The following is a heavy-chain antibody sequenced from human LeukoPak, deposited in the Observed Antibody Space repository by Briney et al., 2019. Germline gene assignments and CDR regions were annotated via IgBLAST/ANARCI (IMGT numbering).Heavy chain of an antibody. J-gene: IGHJ4*02. CDR1: GYTFTGYY. CDR3: ARAGYNWNYDTSQFDN. V-gene: IGHV1-2*02. Sequence: GASVKVSCKASGYTFTGYYMHWVRQAPGQGLEWMGWINPNSGGTNYAQKFQGRVTLTRDTSISTAYMELSRLKSDDTAVCYCARAGYNWNYDTSQFDNWGQGTLVTVSS. D-gene: IGHD1-7*01. CDR2: INPNSGGT.